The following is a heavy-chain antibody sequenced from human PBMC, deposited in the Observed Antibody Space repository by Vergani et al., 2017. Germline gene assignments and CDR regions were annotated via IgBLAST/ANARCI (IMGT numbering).Heavy chain of an antibody. CDR2: ISGSGGST. D-gene: IGHD2-2*01. J-gene: IGHJ6*03. CDR3: AKGLNGVGCSSTSCYMNYYCYMDV. Sequence: EVQLLESGGGLVQPGGSLRRSCAASGFTFSSYAMSWVRQAPGKRLEWVAAISGSGGSTYYADSVKGRFTISRDNSKNTLYLQMNSLRAEDTAVYYCAKGLNGVGCSSTSCYMNYYCYMDVWGKGTTVTVSS. CDR1: GFTFSSYA. V-gene: IGHV3-23*01.